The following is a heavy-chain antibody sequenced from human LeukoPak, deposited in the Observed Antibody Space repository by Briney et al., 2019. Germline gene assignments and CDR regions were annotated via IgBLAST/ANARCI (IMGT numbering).Heavy chain of an antibody. CDR2: INGDGSST. Sequence: GGSLKLSCAASGFTFSSYWMHWVRQAPGKGLVWVSRINGDGSSTAYADSVKGRFTISRDNAKNTLYLQMNSLTAEDTAVYYCARGPPWYFDLWGRGTLVTVSS. D-gene: IGHD6-25*01. CDR3: ARGPPWYFDL. J-gene: IGHJ2*01. V-gene: IGHV3-74*01. CDR1: GFTFSSYW.